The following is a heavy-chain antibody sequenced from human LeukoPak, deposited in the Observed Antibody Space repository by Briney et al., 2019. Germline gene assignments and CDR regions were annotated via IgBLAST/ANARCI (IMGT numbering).Heavy chain of an antibody. CDR1: GYTFTSYD. Sequence: GASVKVSCKASGYTFTSYDINWVRQAPGQGLEWMGWMNPNSGNTGYAQKFQGRVTITRNTSISTAYMELSSLRSEDTAVYYCASRGYSYGYSWFDPWGQGTLATVSS. CDR3: ASRGYSYGYSWFDP. D-gene: IGHD5-18*01. CDR2: MNPNSGNT. J-gene: IGHJ5*02. V-gene: IGHV1-8*03.